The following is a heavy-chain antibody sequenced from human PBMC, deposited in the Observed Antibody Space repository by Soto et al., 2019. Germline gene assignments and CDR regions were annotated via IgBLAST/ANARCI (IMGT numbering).Heavy chain of an antibody. J-gene: IGHJ4*02. CDR3: ARSRNGAVPDSINF. D-gene: IGHD2-8*01. Sequence: GGSLRLSCAASGFTFSRYAMHWVRQAPGEGLEWVAVISRDGSSKYYGDSVKGRFTVSRDNSNNPLYLSMTSLRPDDTAVFCCARSRNGAVPDSINFWGQGTLVTVSS. CDR2: ISRDGSSK. CDR1: GFTFSRYA. V-gene: IGHV3-30*04.